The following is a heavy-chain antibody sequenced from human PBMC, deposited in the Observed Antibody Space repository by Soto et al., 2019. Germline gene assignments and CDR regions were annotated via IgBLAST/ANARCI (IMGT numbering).Heavy chain of an antibody. V-gene: IGHV1-3*01. CDR2: INAGNGNT. CDR3: AREGGADYGDFRAFDI. J-gene: IGHJ3*02. Sequence: QVPLVQSGAEVKKPGASVKVSCKASGYTFTSYAMHWVRQAPGQRLEWMGWINAGNGNTKYSQKFQGRVTITRDTSASTAYMELSSLRSEDTAVYYCAREGGADYGDFRAFDIWGQGTMVTVSS. D-gene: IGHD4-17*01. CDR1: GYTFTSYA.